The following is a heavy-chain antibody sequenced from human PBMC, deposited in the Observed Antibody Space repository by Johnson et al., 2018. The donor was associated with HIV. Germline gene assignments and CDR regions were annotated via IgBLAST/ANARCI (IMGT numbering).Heavy chain of an antibody. J-gene: IGHJ3*02. Sequence: VLLVESGGGLVQPGGSLRLSCAASGFTFSSYAMSWVRQAPGKGLEWVSAISGSGGSTYYADSVKRRFTISRDNSKNTLYLQMNSLRAEDTALYYCAKAATTVVTLEGDAFDIWGQGTMVTVSS. D-gene: IGHD4-23*01. CDR1: GFTFSSYA. V-gene: IGHV3-23*04. CDR2: ISGSGGST. CDR3: AKAATTVVTLEGDAFDI.